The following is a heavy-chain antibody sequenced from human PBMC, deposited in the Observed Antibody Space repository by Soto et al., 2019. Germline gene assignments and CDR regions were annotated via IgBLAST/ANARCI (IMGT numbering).Heavy chain of an antibody. V-gene: IGHV1-46*01. CDR3: ARAGADIVVVTATPSRKYGMDV. Sequence: GASVKVSCKASGYTFTSYYMHWVRQAPGQGLEWMGIINPSGGSTSYAQKFQGRVTMTRDTSTSTVYMELSSLRSEDTAVYYCARAGADIVVVTATPSRKYGMDVWGQGTTVTVSS. CDR1: GYTFTSYY. J-gene: IGHJ6*02. CDR2: INPSGGST. D-gene: IGHD2-21*02.